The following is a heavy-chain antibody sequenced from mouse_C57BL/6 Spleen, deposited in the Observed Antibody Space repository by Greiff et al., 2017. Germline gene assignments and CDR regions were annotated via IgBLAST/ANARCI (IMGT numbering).Heavy chain of an antibody. V-gene: IGHV1-64*01. J-gene: IGHJ4*01. CDR1: GYTFTSYW. D-gene: IGHD2-2*01. CDR2: IHPNSGST. Sequence: QVQLQQPGAELVKPGASVKLSCKASGYTFTSYWMHWVKQRPGQGLEWIGMIHPNSGSTNYNEKFKSKATLTVDKSSSTAYMQLSSRTSEDSAVYYCARSGGYDGAMDYWGQGTSVTVSS. CDR3: ARSGGYDGAMDY.